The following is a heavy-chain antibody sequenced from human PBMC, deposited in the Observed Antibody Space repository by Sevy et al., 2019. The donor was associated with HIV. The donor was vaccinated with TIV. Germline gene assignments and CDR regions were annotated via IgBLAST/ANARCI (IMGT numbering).Heavy chain of an antibody. CDR1: GFTFSSYS. V-gene: IGHV3-21*01. J-gene: IGHJ6*02. CDR2: ISSSSSYI. D-gene: IGHD3-10*01. CDR3: ARDKRGGSGSYSLYYYYYGMDV. Sequence: GGSLRLSCAASGFTFSSYSMNWVRQAPGKGLEWVSSISSSSSYIYYADSVKGRFTISRDNAKNPLYLQMNSLRAEDTAVYYCARDKRGGSGSYSLYYYYYGMDVWGQGTTVTVSS.